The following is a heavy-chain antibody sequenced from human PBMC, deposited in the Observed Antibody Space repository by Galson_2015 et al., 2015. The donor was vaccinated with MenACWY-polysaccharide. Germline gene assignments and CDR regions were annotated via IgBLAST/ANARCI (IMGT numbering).Heavy chain of an antibody. J-gene: IGHJ6*02. V-gene: IGHV3-7*01. Sequence: SLRLSCAVSGFTISNYWMYWVRQAPGKGLEWVANIKQDGSEKNYVDSVKGRFTISRDNGKKSVFLQMSSLRVEDTAVYYRARGHYGMDVWGQGTTVTVSS. CDR3: ARGHYGMDV. CDR2: IKQDGSEK. CDR1: GFTISNYW.